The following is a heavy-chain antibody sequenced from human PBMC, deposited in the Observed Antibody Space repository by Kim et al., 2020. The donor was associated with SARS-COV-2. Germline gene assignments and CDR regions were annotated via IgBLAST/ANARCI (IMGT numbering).Heavy chain of an antibody. CDR2: ISGSGGST. V-gene: IGHV3-23*01. D-gene: IGHD3-3*01. CDR3: AKDLVPPPTIFGVATTPNFDY. J-gene: IGHJ4*02. CDR1: GFTFSSYA. Sequence: GGSLRLSCAASGFTFSSYAMSWVRQAPGKGLEWVSAISGSGGSTYYADSVKGRFTISRDNSKNTLYLQMNSLRAEDTAVYYCAKDLVPPPTIFGVATTPNFDYWGQGTLVTVSS.